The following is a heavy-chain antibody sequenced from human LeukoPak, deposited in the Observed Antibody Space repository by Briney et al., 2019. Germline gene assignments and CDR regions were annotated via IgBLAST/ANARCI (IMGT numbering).Heavy chain of an antibody. V-gene: IGHV3-30*03. Sequence: GGSLRLSCAASGFTFSSYGMHWVRQAPGKGLEWVALISYDGINKYYADSVKGRFTISRDNSKNTLYLQMNSLRAEDTAMYYCATLGGDCSREPRSAFDYWGQGTLVAVSS. D-gene: IGHD2-21*02. CDR2: ISYDGINK. J-gene: IGHJ4*02. CDR3: ATLGGDCSREPRSAFDY. CDR1: GFTFSSYG.